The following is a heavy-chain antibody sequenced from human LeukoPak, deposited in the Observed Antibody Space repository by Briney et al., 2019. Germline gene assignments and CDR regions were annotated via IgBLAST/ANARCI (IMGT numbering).Heavy chain of an antibody. Sequence: ASVKVSCKASGYTFTGYYMHWVRQAHGQGLEWMGWIDPNSGGTNYAQKFQGRVTMTRDTSISTAYMELSRLRSDDTAVYYCARDPRYCSSTSCYLRTGYYYMDVWGKGTTVTVSS. CDR1: GYTFTGYY. CDR2: IDPNSGGT. D-gene: IGHD2-2*01. J-gene: IGHJ6*03. V-gene: IGHV1-2*02. CDR3: ARDPRYCSSTSCYLRTGYYYMDV.